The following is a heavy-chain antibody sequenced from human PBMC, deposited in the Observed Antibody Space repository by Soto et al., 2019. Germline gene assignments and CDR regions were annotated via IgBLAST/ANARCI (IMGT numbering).Heavy chain of an antibody. CDR3: ARASGQPLQIRGRYFAS. D-gene: IGHD2-2*01. Sequence: GGSLRLSCAASGFTVSSNYMSWVRQAPGKGLEWVSVIYSGGSTYYADSVKGRFTVSRDNSKNTLYLQMDRLTTEDTAVYYCARASGQPLQIRGRYFASWGQGSLVTVSS. CDR2: IYSGGST. J-gene: IGHJ4*02. V-gene: IGHV3-53*05. CDR1: GFTVSSNY.